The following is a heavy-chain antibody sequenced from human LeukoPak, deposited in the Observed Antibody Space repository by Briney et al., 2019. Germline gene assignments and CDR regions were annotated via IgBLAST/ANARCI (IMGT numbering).Heavy chain of an antibody. CDR1: GFTFSSYE. CDR3: ARDGYDYGGDYYYGMDV. V-gene: IGHV3-48*03. CDR2: ISSSGSTI. D-gene: IGHD5-12*01. J-gene: IGHJ6*02. Sequence: PGGSLRLSCAVSGFTFSSYEMNWVRQAPGKGLEWVPYISSSGSTIYYADSVKGRFTISRDNAKNSLYLQMNSLRAEDTAVYYCARDGYDYGGDYYYGMDVWGQGTTVTVSS.